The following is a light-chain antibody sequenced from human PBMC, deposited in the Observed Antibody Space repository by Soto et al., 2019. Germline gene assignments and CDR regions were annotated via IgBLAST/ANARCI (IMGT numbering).Light chain of an antibody. CDR3: QQYNNWPPYT. CDR2: GAS. CDR1: QSVSSN. V-gene: IGKV3-15*01. J-gene: IGKJ2*01. Sequence: EIVMTQSPATLSVSPGERATLSCRASQSVSSNLAWYQQKPGQAPRLLIYGASTRATGLPARFSGSGSGTEFTLTISSLQSDDFAVYDCQQYNNWPPYTFGQGTKLEIK.